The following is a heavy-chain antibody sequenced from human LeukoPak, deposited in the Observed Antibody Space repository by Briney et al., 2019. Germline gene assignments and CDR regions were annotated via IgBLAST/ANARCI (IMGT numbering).Heavy chain of an antibody. CDR3: ATAAWVSTSSNYYFDN. CDR2: MNPNSGNT. CDR1: GYTFTSYD. D-gene: IGHD1-1*01. J-gene: IGHJ4*02. V-gene: IGHV1-8*01. Sequence: ASVKVSCKASGYTFTSYDIYWVRQATGQGLEWMGWMNPNSGNTGYAQKLQGRVTMTRNTSISTAYMELSSLRSEDTALYYCATAAWVSTSSNYYFDNWGQGTLVTVSS.